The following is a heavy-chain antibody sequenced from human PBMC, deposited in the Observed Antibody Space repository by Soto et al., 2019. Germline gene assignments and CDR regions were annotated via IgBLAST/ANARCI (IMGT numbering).Heavy chain of an antibody. CDR2: INAGGSTT. J-gene: IGHJ6*03. V-gene: IGHV3-23*03. Sequence: EVQLLESGGGLVQPGGSLRLSCAASGFIFSGYGMTWVRQAPGKGLEWVSIINAGGSTTHYADSVKGRFTISRDDSKNTLYLQMNSRRGDDTAVYYCATAAIWCGGRYYYYYMDVWGKGTTVTVSS. CDR3: ATAAIWCGGRYYYYYMDV. CDR1: GFIFSGYG. D-gene: IGHD2-15*01.